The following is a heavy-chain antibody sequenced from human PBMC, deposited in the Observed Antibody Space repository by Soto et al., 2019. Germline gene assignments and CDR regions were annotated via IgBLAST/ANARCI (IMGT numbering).Heavy chain of an antibody. CDR3: ASVGYCSGGSCYGYDY. Sequence: PSETLSLTCAVYGGSFSGYYWSWIRQPPGKGLEWIGEINHSGSTNYNPSLKSRVTISVDTSKSQFSLKLSSVTAADTAVYYCASVGYCSGGSCYGYDYWGQGTLVTVSS. J-gene: IGHJ4*02. D-gene: IGHD2-15*01. V-gene: IGHV4-34*01. CDR2: INHSGST. CDR1: GGSFSGYY.